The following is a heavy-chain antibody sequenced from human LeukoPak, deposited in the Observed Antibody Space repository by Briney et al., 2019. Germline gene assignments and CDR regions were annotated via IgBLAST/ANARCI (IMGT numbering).Heavy chain of an antibody. CDR2: IYYSGST. J-gene: IGHJ4*02. CDR1: GGSISSYY. CDR3: ARSPPGNFDY. V-gene: IGHV4-59*01. Sequence: PSETLSLTCTVSGGSISSYYWSWIRQPPGKGLEWIGYIYYSGSTNYNPSLKSRVTISVDTSKNQSSLKLSSVTAADTAVYYCARSPPGNFDYWGQGTLVTVSS. D-gene: IGHD3-10*01.